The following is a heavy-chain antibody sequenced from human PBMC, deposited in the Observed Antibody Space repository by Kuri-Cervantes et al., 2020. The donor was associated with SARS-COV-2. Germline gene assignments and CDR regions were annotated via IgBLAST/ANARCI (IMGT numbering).Heavy chain of an antibody. CDR3: ARGDVQSGVDAFDI. D-gene: IGHD1-1*01. CDR1: GFTFSSYD. J-gene: IGHJ3*02. V-gene: IGHV3-13*04. CDR2: IGTAGDT. Sequence: GESLKISCAASGFTFSSYDMHWVRQATGKGLEWVSAIGTAGDTYYTGSVKGRFTISRENAKNSLYLQMNSLRAGDTAVYYCARGDVQSGVDAFDIWGQGTMVTVSS.